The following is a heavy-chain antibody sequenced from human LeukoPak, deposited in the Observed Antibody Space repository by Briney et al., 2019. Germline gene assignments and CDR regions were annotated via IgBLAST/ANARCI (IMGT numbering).Heavy chain of an antibody. CDR3: ARDYRTGFDY. Sequence: ASVKVSCKASGYTFTSYGISWVRQPPGQGLEGLGWISTYNGNTHYAQKLQSRDTMTTDTSTTTAYMELRSLRSDDTAVYYCARDYRTGFDYWGQGTLVTVSS. V-gene: IGHV1-18*01. CDR2: ISTYNGNT. D-gene: IGHD7-27*01. J-gene: IGHJ4*02. CDR1: GYTFTSYG.